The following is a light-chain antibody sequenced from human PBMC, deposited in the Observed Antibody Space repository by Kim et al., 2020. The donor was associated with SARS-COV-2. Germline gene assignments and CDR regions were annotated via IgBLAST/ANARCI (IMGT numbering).Light chain of an antibody. CDR2: GAS. Sequence: EIVMTQSPATLSVSPGERATLSCRASQSVNSNLAWYQQKPGQAPRLLIYGASTRATGIPARFSGSGSGREFTLTINSLQSEDFALYYCQQYNNWPPLTFGGGTKVDIK. CDR3: QQYNNWPPLT. J-gene: IGKJ4*01. V-gene: IGKV3-15*01. CDR1: QSVNSN.